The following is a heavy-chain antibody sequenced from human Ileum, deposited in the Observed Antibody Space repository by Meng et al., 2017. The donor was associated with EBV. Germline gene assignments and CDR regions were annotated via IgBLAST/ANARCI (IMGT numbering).Heavy chain of an antibody. Sequence: VQLQEPGPGPVKPSQTLSLTCAVSGVSISSGVYHWSWIRQPPGKGLEWIGCSGGTYYNPSLKSRLTISVDTSKNQFSLKLDSATAADTAVYYCAIYAVGGSGQGYWGQGTLVTVSS. V-gene: IGHV4-30-4*01. J-gene: IGHJ4*02. CDR3: AIYAVGGSGQGY. CDR1: GVSISSGVYH. CDR2: CSGGT. D-gene: IGHD1-26*01.